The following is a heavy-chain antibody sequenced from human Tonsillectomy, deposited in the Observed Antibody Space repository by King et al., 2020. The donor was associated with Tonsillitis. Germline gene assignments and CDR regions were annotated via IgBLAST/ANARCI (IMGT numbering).Heavy chain of an antibody. CDR3: ARGNLNYYDSSGLSYFDY. Sequence: LQLQESGPGLVKPSETLSLTCTVSGGSISSYYWTWIRQPPGKGLEWIGNIYNSGYTNYNPSLKSRVTISVETSKNQFSLKLSSVTTADTAVYYCARGNLNYYDSSGLSYFDYWGQGTLVTVSS. J-gene: IGHJ4*02. CDR1: GGSISSYY. D-gene: IGHD3-22*01. V-gene: IGHV4-59*01. CDR2: IYNSGYT.